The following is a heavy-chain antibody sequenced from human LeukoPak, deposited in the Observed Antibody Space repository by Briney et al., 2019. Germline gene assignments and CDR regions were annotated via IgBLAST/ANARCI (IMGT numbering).Heavy chain of an antibody. Sequence: SGTLSLTCTVSGGSISSYYWNWIRQPPGKELEWIGYTHYTGNTKSNPSLKSRVTTSVDTSKSQFSLKLSSVTAADTAVYYCAKWSSTLKAFDFWGRGILVIVSS. V-gene: IGHV4-59*08. CDR2: THYTGNT. D-gene: IGHD2-8*01. J-gene: IGHJ4*02. CDR3: AKWSSTLKAFDF. CDR1: GGSISSYY.